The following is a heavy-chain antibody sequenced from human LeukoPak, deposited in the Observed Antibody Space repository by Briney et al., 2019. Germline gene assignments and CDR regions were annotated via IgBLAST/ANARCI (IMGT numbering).Heavy chain of an antibody. CDR2: IEQDGSEK. V-gene: IGHV3-7*01. CDR3: ARDTYYYGSGSYLFDY. CDR1: GFTFSNYW. Sequence: GGSLRLSCAASGFTFSNYWMSWVRQAPGKGLEWVANIEQDGSEKYYVDSVKGRFTISRDNAKNSLYLQMNSLRAEDTAVYYCARDTYYYGSGSYLFDYWGQGTLVTVSS. J-gene: IGHJ4*02. D-gene: IGHD3-10*01.